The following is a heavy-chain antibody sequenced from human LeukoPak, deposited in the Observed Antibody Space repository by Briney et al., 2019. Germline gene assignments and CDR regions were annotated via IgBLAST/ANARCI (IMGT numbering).Heavy chain of an antibody. CDR2: ISGSGCST. CDR1: GFTFSSYA. D-gene: IGHD3-22*01. J-gene: IGHJ4*02. CDR3: AKIGGLDYYDSSGYYY. Sequence: GGSLRLSCAASGFTFSSYAMSGVRQAPGKGLEWVSAISGSGCSTYYEDSVKGRFTISRDNSKNTLYLQMNSLRAEDTAVYYCAKIGGLDYYDSSGYYYWGQGTLVTVSS. V-gene: IGHV3-23*01.